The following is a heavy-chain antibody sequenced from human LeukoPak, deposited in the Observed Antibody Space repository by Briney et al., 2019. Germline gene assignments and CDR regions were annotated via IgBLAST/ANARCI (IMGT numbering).Heavy chain of an antibody. CDR2: INPNTGGT. CDR1: GYTFTGYF. CDR3: ASGDYGDPPLNY. D-gene: IGHD4/OR15-4a*01. Sequence: ASVKVSCKASGYTFTGYFVHWVRQAPGQGLQWMGWINPNTGGTNYAQKFQGRVTMTRDTSISTAYMELSRLRSDDTAVYYCASGDYGDPPLNYWGQGALVTVSS. V-gene: IGHV1-2*02. J-gene: IGHJ4*02.